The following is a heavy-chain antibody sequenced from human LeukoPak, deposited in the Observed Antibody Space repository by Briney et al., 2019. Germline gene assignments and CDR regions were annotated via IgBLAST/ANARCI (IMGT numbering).Heavy chain of an antibody. CDR3: ARYSGTGYGMYYFDY. Sequence: SETLSLTCSVSGVPITSSTYLWSWIRQPAGKALEWIGRMDFSGSTNYNPSLRSRVTLSLDTSKNQFSLKLSSVTAADTAVYYCARYSGTGYGMYYFDYWGQGTLVTVSS. D-gene: IGHD1-1*01. CDR2: MDFSGST. CDR1: GVPITSSTYL. J-gene: IGHJ4*02. V-gene: IGHV4-61*02.